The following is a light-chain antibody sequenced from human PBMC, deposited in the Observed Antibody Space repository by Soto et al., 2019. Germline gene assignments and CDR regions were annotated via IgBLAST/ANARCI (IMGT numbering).Light chain of an antibody. J-gene: IGLJ1*01. CDR2: YDS. Sequence: SYELTQPPSVSVAPGKTARITCGGNNIGSKSVHWYQQKPGQAPVLVIYYDSDRPSGIPERFSSSNSGNTATLTISRVEAGDEADYYCQVWDSSSDHRVFGTGTKLTVL. CDR3: QVWDSSSDHRV. CDR1: NIGSKS. V-gene: IGLV3-21*04.